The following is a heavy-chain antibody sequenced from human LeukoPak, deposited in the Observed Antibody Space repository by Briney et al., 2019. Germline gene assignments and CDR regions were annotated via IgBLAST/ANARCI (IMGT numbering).Heavy chain of an antibody. D-gene: IGHD3-3*01. CDR3: ARERDTEARDFWSGYYPFDY. J-gene: IGHJ4*02. CDR1: GYSISSGYY. Sequence: SETLSLTCTVSGYSISSGYYWGWIRQPPGEGLEWIGSIYHSGSTYYNPSLKSRVTISVDTSKNQFSLKLSSVTAADTAVYYCARERDTEARDFWSGYYPFDYWGQGTLVTVSS. V-gene: IGHV4-38-2*02. CDR2: IYHSGST.